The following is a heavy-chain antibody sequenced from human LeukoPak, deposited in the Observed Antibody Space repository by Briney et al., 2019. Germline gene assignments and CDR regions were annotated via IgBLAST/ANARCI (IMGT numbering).Heavy chain of an antibody. V-gene: IGHV1-18*01. D-gene: IGHD5-18*01. J-gene: IGHJ4*02. Sequence: ASVNVSCKTSGYTFTNYGINWVRQAPGQGLEWMGWINPNSGGTNYAQKLQGRVTMTTDTSTSTAYMELRSLRSDDTAVYYCATTSGYSYGTDYWGQGTLVTVSS. CDR3: ATTSGYSYGTDY. CDR1: GYTFTNYG. CDR2: INPNSGGT.